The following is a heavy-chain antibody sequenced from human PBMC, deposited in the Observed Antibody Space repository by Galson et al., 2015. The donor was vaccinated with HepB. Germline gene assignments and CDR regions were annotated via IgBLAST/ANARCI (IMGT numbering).Heavy chain of an antibody. J-gene: IGHJ6*03. CDR2: ISSSSSTI. Sequence: SLRLSCAASGFTFSSYSMNWVRQAPGKGLEWVSYISSSSSTIYYADSVKGRFTISRDNAKNSLYLQMNSLRAEDTAVYYCAKRDLVGTTHYQYSYYYMDVWGKGTTVTVSS. CDR1: GFTFSSYS. CDR3: AKRDLVGTTHYQYSYYYMDV. V-gene: IGHV3-48*01. D-gene: IGHD1-26*01.